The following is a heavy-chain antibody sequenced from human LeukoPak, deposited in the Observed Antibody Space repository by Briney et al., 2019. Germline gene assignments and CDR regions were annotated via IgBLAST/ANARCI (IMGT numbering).Heavy chain of an antibody. Sequence: GGSLRLTCAASGFTFSSYSMNWVRQAPGEGLEWVSSISSSSSYIYYVDSVKGRFTISRDNAKNSLYLQMNSLRAEDTAVYYCARVIFLEWYTYYFDYWGQGTLVTVSS. CDR1: GFTFSSYS. V-gene: IGHV3-21*01. CDR2: ISSSSSYI. D-gene: IGHD3-3*01. CDR3: ARVIFLEWYTYYFDY. J-gene: IGHJ4*02.